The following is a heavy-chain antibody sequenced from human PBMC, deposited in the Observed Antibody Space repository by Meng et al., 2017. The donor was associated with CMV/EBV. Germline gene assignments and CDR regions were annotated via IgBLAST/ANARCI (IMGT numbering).Heavy chain of an antibody. CDR3: ARGRYNYDFWSGNQGSYFDY. CDR2: INPNSGGT. Sequence: ASVKVSCKASGYTFTGYYMHWVRQAPGQGLEWMGWINPNSGGTNYAQKFQGRVTMTRDTSISTAYMELSRLRSEDTAVYYCARGRYNYDFWSGNQGSYFDYWGQGTLVTVSS. J-gene: IGHJ4*02. CDR1: GYTFTGYY. V-gene: IGHV1-2*02. D-gene: IGHD3-3*01.